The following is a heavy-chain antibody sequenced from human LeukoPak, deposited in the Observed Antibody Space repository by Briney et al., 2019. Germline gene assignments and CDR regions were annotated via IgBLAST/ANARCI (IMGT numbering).Heavy chain of an antibody. CDR2: ISSSGKTI. J-gene: IGHJ3*02. CDR3: GRGLTGDAYDI. CDR1: GFSFSDYY. D-gene: IGHD2-8*02. V-gene: IGHV3-11*01. Sequence: GGSLRLSCTASGFSFSDYYMSWIRQAPGKGLEWISYISSSGKTIYYADSVKGRFTICRDNAEKSLYLQMDSLAADDTAVYYCGRGLTGDAYDIWGPGTMVTVSS.